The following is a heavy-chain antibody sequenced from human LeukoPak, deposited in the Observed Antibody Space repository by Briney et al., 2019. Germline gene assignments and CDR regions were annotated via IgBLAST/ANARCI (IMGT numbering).Heavy chain of an antibody. CDR2: MNPNSGNT. V-gene: IGHV1-8*01. J-gene: IGHJ5*02. CDR1: GYTFTSYD. D-gene: IGHD1-7*01. CDR3: ARGRDWNYDGWFDP. Sequence: ASVTVSCKASGYTFTSYDINWVRQATGQELEWMGWMNPNSGNTGYAQKFQGRVTMTRNTSISTAYMELSSLRSEDTAVYYCARGRDWNYDGWFDPWGQGTLVTVSS.